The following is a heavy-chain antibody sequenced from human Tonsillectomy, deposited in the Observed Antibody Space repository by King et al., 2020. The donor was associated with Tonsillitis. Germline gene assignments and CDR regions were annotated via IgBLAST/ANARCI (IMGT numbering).Heavy chain of an antibody. V-gene: IGHV3-30*04. CDR3: ARGGFLVTNPFEN. Sequence: VQLVESGGGVAQPGRSLRLSCAVSGFTFNNYALHWVRQAPGKGLEWVAAISDDGSNEYYADSVKGRFSISRDNSKNTLSLQINSLRGDDTAVYYCARGGFLVTNPFENWGQGTVVTVFS. CDR1: GFTFNNYA. D-gene: IGHD2-21*02. J-gene: IGHJ4*02. CDR2: ISDDGSNE.